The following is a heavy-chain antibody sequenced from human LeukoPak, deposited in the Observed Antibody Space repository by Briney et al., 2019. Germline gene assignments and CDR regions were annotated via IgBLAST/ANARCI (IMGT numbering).Heavy chain of an antibody. CDR3: AREKVGVYYYDSSGFDY. CDR2: INPSGGST. D-gene: IGHD3-22*01. V-gene: IGHV1-46*01. CDR1: GYTFTSYY. J-gene: IGHJ4*02. Sequence: ASVKVSCKASGYTFTSYYMHWVRQAPGQGLEWMGIINPSGGSTIYAQKFQGRVTMTRDTSTSTVYMELSSLRSEDTAVYYCAREKVGVYYYDSSGFDYWGQGTLVTVSS.